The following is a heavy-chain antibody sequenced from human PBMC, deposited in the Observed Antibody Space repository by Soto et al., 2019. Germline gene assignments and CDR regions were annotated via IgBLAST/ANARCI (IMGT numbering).Heavy chain of an antibody. CDR1: GYTFTSYD. CDR2: MNPNSGNT. CDR3: ARGVGYDFWSGYYHFDY. V-gene: IGHV1-8*01. D-gene: IGHD3-3*01. Sequence: ASVKVSCKASGYTFTSYDINWVRQATGQGLEWMGWMNPNSGNTGYAQKFQGRVTMTRNTSISTAYMELSSLRSEDTAVYYCARGVGYDFWSGYYHFDYWGQGTLVTVS. J-gene: IGHJ4*02.